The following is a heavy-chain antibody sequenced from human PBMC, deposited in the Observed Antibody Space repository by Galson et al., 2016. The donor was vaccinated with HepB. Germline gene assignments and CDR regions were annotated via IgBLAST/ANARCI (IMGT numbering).Heavy chain of an antibody. D-gene: IGHD5-18*01. CDR2: IYHLGNT. J-gene: IGHJ4*02. CDR3: ARGGRKGLWGYYFDC. Sequence: TLSLTCTVSGGSISSGGYYWSWIRQHPGKGLEWIGYIYHLGNTYFNPSLKSRVTMSIDASKNQFSLKLSSVTAADTAVYYCARGGRKGLWGYYFDCWGQGTLVPVSS. CDR1: GGSISSGGYY. V-gene: IGHV4-31*03.